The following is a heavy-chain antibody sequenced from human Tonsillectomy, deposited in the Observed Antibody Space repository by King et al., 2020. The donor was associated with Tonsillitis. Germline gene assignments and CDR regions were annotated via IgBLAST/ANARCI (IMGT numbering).Heavy chain of an antibody. D-gene: IGHD3-9*01. Sequence: LQLQESGPGPVKPSETLSLTCTVSGDSISTKNYYWGWIRQPPGKGLEWIGSADYSGKTFYNPSLKSRLSISVDTSRNQFSLKLASVTAADTALYYCARHGQSLELYFALDVWGQGTTVAVSS. CDR3: ARHGQSLELYFALDV. J-gene: IGHJ6*02. CDR2: ADYSGKT. V-gene: IGHV4-39*01. CDR1: GDSISTKNYY.